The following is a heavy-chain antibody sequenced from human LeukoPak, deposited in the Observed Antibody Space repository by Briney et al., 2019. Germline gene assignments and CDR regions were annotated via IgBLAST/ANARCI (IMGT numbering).Heavy chain of an antibody. Sequence: SETLSLTCTVSGGSISSYYWSWIRQPAGKGLEWIGRIYTSGSTNYNPSLKSRVTMSVDTSKNQFSLKLSSVTAADTAVYYCARAPPLYDSSGYYSSDAFDIWGQGTMVTVSS. D-gene: IGHD3-22*01. CDR2: IYTSGST. J-gene: IGHJ3*02. CDR3: ARAPPLYDSSGYYSSDAFDI. CDR1: GGSISSYY. V-gene: IGHV4-4*07.